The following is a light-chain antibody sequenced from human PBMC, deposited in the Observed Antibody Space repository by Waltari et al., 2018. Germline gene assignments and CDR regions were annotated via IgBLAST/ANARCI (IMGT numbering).Light chain of an antibody. Sequence: DIQMTQSPSSLSASVGDRVIITFRASQSIGRYLNWYQQKPGKAPRLLIYGVSSLYSGVPSRFSGSGSETDFTLTISSLQPEDCATYYCQQSYSPVWTFGQGTKVEIK. CDR2: GVS. J-gene: IGKJ1*01. V-gene: IGKV1-39*01. CDR3: QQSYSPVWT. CDR1: QSIGRY.